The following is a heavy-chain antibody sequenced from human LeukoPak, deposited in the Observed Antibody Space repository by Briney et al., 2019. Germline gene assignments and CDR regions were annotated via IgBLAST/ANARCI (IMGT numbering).Heavy chain of an antibody. CDR1: GFTFSSYG. Sequence: GGSLRLFCAASGFTFSSYGMHWVRQAPGKGLEWVAVISYDGSNKYYADSVKGRFTISRDNSKNTLYLQMNSLRAEDTATYYCATPRAMTTGVGRYFDLWGRGTLVSVSS. V-gene: IGHV3-30*03. D-gene: IGHD1-1*01. CDR3: ATPRAMTTGVGRYFDL. J-gene: IGHJ2*01. CDR2: ISYDGSNK.